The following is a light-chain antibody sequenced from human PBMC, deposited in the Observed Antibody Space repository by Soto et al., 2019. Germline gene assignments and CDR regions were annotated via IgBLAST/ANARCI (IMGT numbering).Light chain of an antibody. CDR3: AAWDGSLNNVL. CDR1: GSSIGTNT. Sequence: QSVLTQPPSASGTPGQRVTISCSGSGSSIGTNTVNWYRQLPGTAPKLLIYGDNQRPSGVPDRFSGSKSGTSASLAISGLQSEDEADYSCAAWDGSLNNVLFGGGTQLTVL. V-gene: IGLV1-44*01. J-gene: IGLJ2*01. CDR2: GDN.